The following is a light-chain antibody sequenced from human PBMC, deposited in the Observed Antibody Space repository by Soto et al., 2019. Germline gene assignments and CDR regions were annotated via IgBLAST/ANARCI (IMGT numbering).Light chain of an antibody. V-gene: IGLV2-11*01. CDR1: SSDVGGYNY. CDR2: DVD. J-gene: IGLJ1*01. CDR3: CSNAGSYPFV. Sequence: QSALPQPRSVSGSPGQSVTISCTGTSSDVGGYNYVSWYQHHTGKAPKLMIYDVDKRPSGVPGRFSGSKSGNTASLTISGLQAEDEADYYCCSNAGSYPFVFGTGTKGTVL.